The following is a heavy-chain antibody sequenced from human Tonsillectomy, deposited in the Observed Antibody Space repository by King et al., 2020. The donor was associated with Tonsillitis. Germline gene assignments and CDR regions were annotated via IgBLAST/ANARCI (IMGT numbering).Heavy chain of an antibody. CDR3: AKGMRPSNSWYGDHYFDY. Sequence: VQLVESGGGVVQPGGSLRLSCAASGFTFDDYDIHWVRQAPRKGLGWVSLISGDGVSTYYAASVKGPFTISIYNSKNSFYLQMLSLRTEDTALYSCAKGMRPSNSWYGDHYFDYWRQGTLVTVSS. CDR1: GFTFDDYD. CDR2: ISGDGVST. V-gene: IGHV3-43*02. J-gene: IGHJ4*02. D-gene: IGHD6-13*01.